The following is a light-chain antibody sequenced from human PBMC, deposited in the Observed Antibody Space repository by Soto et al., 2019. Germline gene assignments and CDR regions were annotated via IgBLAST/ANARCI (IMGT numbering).Light chain of an antibody. CDR3: QQRNNWPRT. CDR2: DAS. Sequence: EILLTQSPATLSLSPGERATLSCRASQSVSSYLAWYQQKPGQAPRLLIYDASNRATGIPARFSGSGSGTDFTLTISSLEPEDFAVYYFQQRNNWPRTFGHGTKLEIK. CDR1: QSVSSY. J-gene: IGKJ2*01. V-gene: IGKV3-11*01.